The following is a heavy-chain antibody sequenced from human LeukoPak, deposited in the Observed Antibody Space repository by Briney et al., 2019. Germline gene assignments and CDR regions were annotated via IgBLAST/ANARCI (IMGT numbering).Heavy chain of an antibody. D-gene: IGHD3-9*01. CDR2: IYHSGST. V-gene: IGHV4-30-2*01. J-gene: IGHJ4*02. CDR1: GGSISSGGYY. CDR3: ARAGDILTGPTELDY. Sequence: SQTLSLTCTVSGGSISSGGYYWSWIRQPPGRGLEWIGYIYHSGSTYYNPSLKSRVTISVDRSKNQFSLKLSSVTAADTAVYYCARAGDILTGPTELDYWGQGTLVTVSS.